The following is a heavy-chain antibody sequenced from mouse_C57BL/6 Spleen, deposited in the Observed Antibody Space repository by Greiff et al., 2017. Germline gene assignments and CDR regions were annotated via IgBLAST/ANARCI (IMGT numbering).Heavy chain of an antibody. V-gene: IGHV1-55*01. Sequence: QVQLQQPGAELVKPGASVKMSCKASGYTFTSYWITWVKQRPGQGLEWIGDIYPGSGSTNYNEKFKSKATLTVDTSSSTAYMQLSSLTSEDSAVYYCARNYGSSVYWYFDVWGTGTTVTVSS. D-gene: IGHD1-1*01. CDR3: ARNYGSSVYWYFDV. CDR1: GYTFTSYW. CDR2: IYPGSGST. J-gene: IGHJ1*03.